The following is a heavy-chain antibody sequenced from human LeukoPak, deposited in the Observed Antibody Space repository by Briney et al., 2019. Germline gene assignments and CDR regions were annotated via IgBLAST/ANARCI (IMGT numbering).Heavy chain of an antibody. V-gene: IGHV3-23*01. CDR1: GFTFSSYA. CDR2: ISDGGNT. Sequence: GGSLRLSCAASGFTFSSYAMSWVRQAPGKGLEWVSAISDGGNTYYADSVKGRFTISRDNSKNTLYLQMNSLRAEDTAVYYCAKARTRGYSYGSFDYWGQGTLVTVSS. CDR3: AKARTRGYSYGSFDY. D-gene: IGHD5-18*01. J-gene: IGHJ4*02.